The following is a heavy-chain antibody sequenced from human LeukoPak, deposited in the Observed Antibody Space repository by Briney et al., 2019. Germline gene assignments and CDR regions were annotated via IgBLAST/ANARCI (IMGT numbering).Heavy chain of an antibody. V-gene: IGHV1-46*01. Sequence: GASVKVSCKASGYIFTSYYMHWVRQAPGQGLEWMGVTYSRDDTTSSAQKFRGRVTLARDVSTTTVYMELSSLRSEDTAVYYCARELDSSGYFDYWGQGSLVTVSS. J-gene: IGHJ4*02. D-gene: IGHD3-22*01. CDR2: TYSRDDTT. CDR1: GYIFTSYY. CDR3: ARELDSSGYFDY.